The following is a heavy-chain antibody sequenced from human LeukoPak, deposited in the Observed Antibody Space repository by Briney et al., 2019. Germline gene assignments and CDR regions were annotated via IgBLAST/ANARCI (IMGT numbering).Heavy chain of an antibody. J-gene: IGHJ6*03. D-gene: IGHD3-22*01. Sequence: GGSLRLSCAASGFTFNNYAMSWVRQAPGKGLEWVSAISGSDAGTYYADSVKGRFTISRDNAKNSLYLQMNSLRAEDTAVYYCARSYDSSGYYYYYYYYYMDVWGKGTTVTVSS. CDR1: GFTFNNYA. CDR2: ISGSDAGT. CDR3: ARSYDSSGYYYYYYYYYMDV. V-gene: IGHV3-23*01.